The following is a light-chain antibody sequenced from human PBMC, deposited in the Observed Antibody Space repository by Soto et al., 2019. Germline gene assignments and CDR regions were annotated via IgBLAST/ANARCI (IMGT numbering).Light chain of an antibody. CDR3: QYYKEYST. CDR1: QTISSW. V-gene: IGKV1-5*03. Sequence: DIQMTQSPSTLSASVGDRVTITCRASQTISSWLAWYQQKPGKAPKLLIYEASSSEVGVQPRFSGSGFGTEFTLTLSSLQPDDFATYYCQYYKEYSTFGQGTRLEIK. J-gene: IGKJ1*01. CDR2: EAS.